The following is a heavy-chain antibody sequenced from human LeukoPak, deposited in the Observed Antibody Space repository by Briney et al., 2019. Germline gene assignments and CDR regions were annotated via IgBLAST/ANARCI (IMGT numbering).Heavy chain of an antibody. J-gene: IGHJ4*02. Sequence: SETLSLTCTVSGGSISSSSYYWGWIRQPPGQGLEWIGSIYYSGSTYYNPSLKSRVTISVDTSKNQFSLKLSSVTAADTAVYYCARWYDYVWGSYRSDYWGQGTLVTVSS. CDR3: ARWYDYVWGSYRSDY. D-gene: IGHD3-16*02. CDR1: GGSISSSSYY. CDR2: IYYSGST. V-gene: IGHV4-39*01.